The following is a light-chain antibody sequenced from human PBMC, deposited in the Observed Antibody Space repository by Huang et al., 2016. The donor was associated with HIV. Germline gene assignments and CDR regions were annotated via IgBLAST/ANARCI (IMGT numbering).Light chain of an antibody. Sequence: DIRMTQSPSSLSPSVGDRVTITCQASQDINNFLVWYQHKPGKAPYLLIYDASKLETGVTSRFSGSGSGTHFALTISSLQPEDVATYYCQQYDRLPITFGQGTRLEI. CDR3: QQYDRLPIT. CDR1: QDINNF. CDR2: DAS. V-gene: IGKV1-33*01. J-gene: IGKJ5*01.